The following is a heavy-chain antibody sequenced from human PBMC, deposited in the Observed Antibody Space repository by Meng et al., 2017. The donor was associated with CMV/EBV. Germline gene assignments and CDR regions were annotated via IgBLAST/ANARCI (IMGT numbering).Heavy chain of an antibody. CDR3: ARGGDSWYSDY. D-gene: IGHD1-26*01. V-gene: IGHV1-69*01. CDR2: IIPVFETA. J-gene: IGHJ4*02. Sequence: QGQPVEFAAEVKKPGSSVKVSCKTSGGTFSTFAISWVRQAPGEGLEWMGGIIPVFETANYAERFQDRVTITADDSTTTAYMELSSLRADDTALYFCARGGDSWYSDYWGQGTLVTVSS. CDR1: GGTFSTFA.